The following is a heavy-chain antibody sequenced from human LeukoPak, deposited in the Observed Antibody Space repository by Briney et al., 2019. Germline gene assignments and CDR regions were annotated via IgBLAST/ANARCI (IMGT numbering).Heavy chain of an antibody. D-gene: IGHD6-19*01. CDR1: GFTFDDYA. CDR3: AKDYSSGWYVFDY. CDR2: ISWNSGSI. V-gene: IGHV3-9*01. Sequence: GGSLRLSCAASGFTFDDYAMHWVRQAPGKGLEWVSGISWNSGSIGYADSVKGRFTISRDNAKNSLYLQMNSLRAEDTALYYCAKDYSSGWYVFDYWGQGTLVTVSS. J-gene: IGHJ4*02.